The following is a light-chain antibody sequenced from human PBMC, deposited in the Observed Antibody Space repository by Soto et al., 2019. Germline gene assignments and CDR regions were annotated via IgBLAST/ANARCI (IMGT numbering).Light chain of an antibody. J-gene: IGLJ1*01. V-gene: IGLV2-8*01. CDR2: EVS. CDR1: SSDIGAYDY. Sequence: QSVLTQRPSASGSPGQSVTISCTGTSSDIGAYDYVSWYQQHPGKVPKLMIYEVSKRPSGVPDRFSASKSGNTASLTVSGLQDEDEADYYCSSHGGANNLYVFGTGNKVTVL. CDR3: SSHGGANNLYV.